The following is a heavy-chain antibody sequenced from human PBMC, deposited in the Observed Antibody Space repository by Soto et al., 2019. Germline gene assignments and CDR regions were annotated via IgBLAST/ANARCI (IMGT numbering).Heavy chain of an antibody. CDR3: AREYWDLYSSSWYLAFDI. V-gene: IGHV1-3*01. CDR1: GYTFTSYA. D-gene: IGHD6-13*01. J-gene: IGHJ3*02. Sequence: QVQLVQSGAEVKKPGASVKVSCKASGYTFTSYAMHWVRQAPGQRLEWMGWINAGNGNTKYSQKFQGRVTITRDTSASTAYMELSSLRSEDTAVYYCAREYWDLYSSSWYLAFDIWGQGTMVTVSS. CDR2: INAGNGNT.